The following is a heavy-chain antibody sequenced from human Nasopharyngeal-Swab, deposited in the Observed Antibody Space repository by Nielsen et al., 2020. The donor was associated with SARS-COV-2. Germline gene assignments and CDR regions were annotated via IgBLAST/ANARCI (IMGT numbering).Heavy chain of an antibody. CDR2: LLPRVLPP. V-gene: IGHV3-23*01. J-gene: IGHJ6*03. D-gene: IGHD4-17*01. CDR3: ATLDYGDYAHYYYMDV. Sequence: CFSGLLPRVLPPYDADSVQGRFTISRDNANNTRELQMNSLRAEDTAVYYCATLDYGDYAHYYYMDVWGKGTSVTVSS.